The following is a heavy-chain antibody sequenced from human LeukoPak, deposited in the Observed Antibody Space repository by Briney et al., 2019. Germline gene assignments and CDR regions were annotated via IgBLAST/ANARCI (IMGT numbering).Heavy chain of an antibody. CDR2: ISYDGSNK. D-gene: IGHD2-2*01. Sequence: GGSLRLSCAASGFTFSSYGMHWVRQAPGKGLEWVAVISYDGSNKYYADSVKGRFTISRDNSKNTLYLQMNSLRAEDTAVYYCAKLSRHCSSTSCSLEGFDYWGQGTLVTVSS. CDR3: AKLSRHCSSTSCSLEGFDY. J-gene: IGHJ4*02. V-gene: IGHV3-30*18. CDR1: GFTFSSYG.